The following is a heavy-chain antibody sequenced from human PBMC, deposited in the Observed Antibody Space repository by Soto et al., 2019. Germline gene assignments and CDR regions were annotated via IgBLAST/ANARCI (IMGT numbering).Heavy chain of an antibody. Sequence: PSETLSLTYTVSGGSISSSSYDWGWIRQPPGKGLEWIGSIYYSGSTYYNPSLKSRVTISVDTSKNQFSLKLSSVTAADTAVYYCARKLRFLEWGNWFDPWGQGTLVTVSS. CDR3: ARKLRFLEWGNWFDP. CDR1: GGSISSSSYD. D-gene: IGHD3-3*01. V-gene: IGHV4-39*01. CDR2: IYYSGST. J-gene: IGHJ5*02.